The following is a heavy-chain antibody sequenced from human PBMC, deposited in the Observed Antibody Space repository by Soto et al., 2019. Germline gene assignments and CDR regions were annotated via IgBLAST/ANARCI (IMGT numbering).Heavy chain of an antibody. CDR3: ARLSGSYNDRYFDY. CDR1: GGSTSSSSYQ. D-gene: IGHD1-26*01. V-gene: IGHV4-39*01. J-gene: IGHJ4*02. CDR2: VYYNGNT. Sequence: QLQLQESGPGLMKPSETLSLTCTVSGGSTSSSSYQWLWIRQPPGKGLEWIGNVYYNGNTYSNPSLKSRLTISVDTSNNQFSLKVKSVTAADTAVYYCARLSGSYNDRYFDYWGQGTLVTVSS.